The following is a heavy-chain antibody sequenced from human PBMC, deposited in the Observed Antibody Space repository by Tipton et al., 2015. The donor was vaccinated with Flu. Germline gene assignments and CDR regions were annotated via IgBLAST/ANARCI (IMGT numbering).Heavy chain of an antibody. Sequence: QLVQSGAEVKKPGASVKVSCKASGYTFTNYEINWVRQATGQGLEWMGWMNPYSGNTDYAQKFQGRVTMTRNTSISTAYMELSSLRSEDTAVYYWVGGMDDDFDIWGQGTMVTVSS. D-gene: IGHD3-10*01. V-gene: IGHV1-8*01. CDR3: VGGMDDDFDI. J-gene: IGHJ3*02. CDR1: GYTFTNYE. CDR2: MNPYSGNT.